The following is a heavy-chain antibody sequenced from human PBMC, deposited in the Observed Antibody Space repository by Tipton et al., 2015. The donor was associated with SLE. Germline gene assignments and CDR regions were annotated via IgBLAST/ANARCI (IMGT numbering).Heavy chain of an antibody. Sequence: TLSLTCTVSGDSLSSSGHYWIWVWQPAGKGLAWIGRTYPSGSTNYNPSIKSRLTISVDTSKNQFSLRLKSVTAADTALYYCVRGEADVFHIWGQGTVVSVSS. CDR3: VRGEADVFHI. CDR1: GDSLSSSGHY. J-gene: IGHJ3*02. V-gene: IGHV4-61*02. CDR2: TYPSGST.